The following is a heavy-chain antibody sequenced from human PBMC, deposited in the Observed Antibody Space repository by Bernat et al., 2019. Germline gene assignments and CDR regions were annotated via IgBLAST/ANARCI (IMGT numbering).Heavy chain of an antibody. CDR3: AGERSSGYYYYYGVDV. CDR1: GYTFTGYY. D-gene: IGHD3-22*01. J-gene: IGHJ6*02. CDR2: INPNSGGT. V-gene: IGHV1-2*02. Sequence: QVQLVQSGAEVKKPGASVKVSCKASGYTFTGYYMHWVRQAPGQGLEWMGWINPNSGGTNYAQKFQGRVTMTRDTSISTAYMELSRLRSDDTAVYYCAGERSSGYYYYYGVDVWGQGTTVTVSS.